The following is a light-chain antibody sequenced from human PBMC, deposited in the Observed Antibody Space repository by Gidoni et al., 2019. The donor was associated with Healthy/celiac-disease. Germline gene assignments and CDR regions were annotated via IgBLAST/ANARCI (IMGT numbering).Light chain of an antibody. CDR1: QSTSSD. Sequence: EIQLTQSPSSLSAAVADRPTIPRRASQSTSSDLNWYQQKPGKAPKLLSYAASSLQSGVPSRSSGSGSGTDFTLTISSLQPEDFSTYYCQHSYSTLFGQGTRLEIK. CDR2: AAS. CDR3: QHSYSTL. J-gene: IGKJ5*01. V-gene: IGKV1-39*01.